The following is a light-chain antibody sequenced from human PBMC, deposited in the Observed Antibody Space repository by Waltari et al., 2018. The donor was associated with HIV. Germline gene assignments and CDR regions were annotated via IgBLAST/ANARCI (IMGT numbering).Light chain of an antibody. CDR1: QSISSYS. CDR2: GAS. Sequence: EIVLTQSPGTLSLSPGHRATLSCRASQSISSYSLAWYQQKPGQAPRLLISGASTRATGIPDRFSGSGSGTDFTLTITRLEPEDFAVYYCQQYGNSPITFGQGTRLELK. CDR3: QQYGNSPIT. V-gene: IGKV3-20*01. J-gene: IGKJ5*01.